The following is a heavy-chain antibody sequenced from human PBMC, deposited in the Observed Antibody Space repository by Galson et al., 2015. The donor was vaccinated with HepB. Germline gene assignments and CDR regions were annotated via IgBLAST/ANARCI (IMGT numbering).Heavy chain of an antibody. Sequence: SLRLSCAASESTFSIYDMNWVRQAPGKGLEWVSAISAGGGRTFYADSVKGRFTISRDNSKNTLYLQMNSLRAEDTAVYYCAKQYGTGPLYYFDYWGQGAQVTVSS. CDR2: ISAGGGRT. CDR3: AKQYGTGPLYYFDY. V-gene: IGHV3-23*01. D-gene: IGHD6-6*01. J-gene: IGHJ4*02. CDR1: ESTFSIYD.